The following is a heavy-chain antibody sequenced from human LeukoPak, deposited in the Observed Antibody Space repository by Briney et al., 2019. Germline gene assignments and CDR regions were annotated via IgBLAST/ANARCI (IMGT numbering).Heavy chain of an antibody. J-gene: IGHJ4*02. V-gene: IGHV3-7*03. D-gene: IGHD6-19*01. CDR2: IKQDAREN. CDR3: VSGIGWLPDY. Sequence: GGTLTLSCAASGITISDYCLNWVRQLPGKGLEWVAIIKQDARENKNVDSVKGRFAISRDNDKSSLYLQMNRLRAEDTAIYDCVSGIGWLPDYWGQGTLVTVSS. CDR1: GITISDYC.